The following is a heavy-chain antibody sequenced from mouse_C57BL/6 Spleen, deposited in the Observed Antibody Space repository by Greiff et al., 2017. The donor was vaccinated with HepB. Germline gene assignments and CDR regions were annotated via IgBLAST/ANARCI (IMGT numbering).Heavy chain of an antibody. V-gene: IGHV1-74*01. J-gene: IGHJ4*01. CDR2: IHPSDSDT. CDR1: GYTFTSYW. CDR3: AMRTTVVAKGGYYAMDY. D-gene: IGHD1-1*01. Sequence: QVQLKQPGAELVKPGASVKVSCKASGYTFTSYWMHWVKQRPGQGLEWIGRIHPSDSDTNYNQKFKGKATLTVDKSSSTAYMQLSSLTSEDSAVYYCAMRTTVVAKGGYYAMDYWGQGTSVTVSS.